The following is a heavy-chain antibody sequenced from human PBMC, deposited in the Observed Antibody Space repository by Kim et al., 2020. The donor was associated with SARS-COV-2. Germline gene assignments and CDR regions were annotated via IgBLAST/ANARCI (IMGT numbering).Heavy chain of an antibody. CDR1: GGTFSSYA. CDR2: IIPIFGTA. CDR3: ARGPATAIPEDY. D-gene: IGHD2-2*02. J-gene: IGHJ4*02. Sequence: SVKVSCKASGGTFSSYAISWVRQAPGQGLEWMGGIIPIFGTANYAQKFQGRVTITADESTSTAYMELSSLRSEDTAVYYCARGPATAIPEDYWGQGTLVTVSS. V-gene: IGHV1-69*13.